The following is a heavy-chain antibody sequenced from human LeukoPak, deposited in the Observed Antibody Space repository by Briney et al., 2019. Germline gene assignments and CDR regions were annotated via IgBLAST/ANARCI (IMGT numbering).Heavy chain of an antibody. CDR1: GFTFSDCY. J-gene: IGHJ4*02. D-gene: IGHD3-9*01. CDR2: ISSSGSTI. Sequence: GGSLRLSCAASGFTFSDCYMSWIRQAPGKGLEWVSYISSSGSTIYYADSVKGRFTISRDNAKNSLYLQMNSLRAEGTAMYYCATYYDILTGGGRAFDYWGQGTLVTVSS. CDR3: ATYYDILTGGGRAFDY. V-gene: IGHV3-11*01.